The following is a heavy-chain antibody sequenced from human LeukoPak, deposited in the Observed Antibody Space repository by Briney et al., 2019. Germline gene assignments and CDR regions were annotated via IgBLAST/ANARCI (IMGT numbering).Heavy chain of an antibody. Sequence: GGSLRLSCAASGFTFNTYAMSWVRQAPGKGLEWVSAFTVGGGTTFYADSVKGRFTTSRDNSKNMLYLQMNSLRAEDTAVYYCARTPAYCGGDCYSTFDYWGQGTLVTVSS. CDR3: ARTPAYCGGDCYSTFDY. V-gene: IGHV3-23*01. CDR2: FTVGGGTT. CDR1: GFTFNTYA. D-gene: IGHD2-21*02. J-gene: IGHJ4*02.